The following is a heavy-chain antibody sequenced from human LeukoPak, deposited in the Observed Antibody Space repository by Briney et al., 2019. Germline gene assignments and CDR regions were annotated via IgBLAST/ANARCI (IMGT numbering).Heavy chain of an antibody. V-gene: IGHV3-48*01. J-gene: IGHJ1*01. D-gene: IGHD1-26*01. CDR3: ARSGGSYQYFQH. CDR2: IKSSSDTI. CDR1: GFTFSSYS. Sequence: TGGSLRLSCAASGFTFSSYSMNWVRQAPGKGLEWVSYIKSSSDTIYYADSVKGRFTISRDNAKNSLYLQMNSLRVEDTAVYYCARSGGSYQYFQHWGQGTLVTASS.